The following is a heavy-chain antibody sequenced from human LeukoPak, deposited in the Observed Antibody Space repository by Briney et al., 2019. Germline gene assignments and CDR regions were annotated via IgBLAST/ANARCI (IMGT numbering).Heavy chain of an antibody. D-gene: IGHD2-15*01. V-gene: IGHV5-51*01. Sequence: GESLKISCKGSGYSFTSYWIGWVRQMPGKGLEWMGIIYPGDSDTRYSPSFQGQVTISADKSISTAYLQWSSLKASDTAMYYCARHSPGCSGGSCYPDYWGQGTLVTVSS. CDR2: IYPGDSDT. CDR3: ARHSPGCSGGSCYPDY. CDR1: GYSFTSYW. J-gene: IGHJ4*02.